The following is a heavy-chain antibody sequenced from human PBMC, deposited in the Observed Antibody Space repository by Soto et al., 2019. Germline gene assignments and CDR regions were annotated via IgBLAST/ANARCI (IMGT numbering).Heavy chain of an antibody. CDR2: INPSGGST. D-gene: IGHD3-22*01. CDR1: GYTFTSYY. V-gene: IGHV1-46*01. Sequence: ASVKVSCKASGYTFTSYYMHWVRQAPGQGLEWMGIINPSGGSTSYAQKFQGRVTMTRDTSTSTVYMELSGLRSEDTAVYYCARDPKDYDSSGYLFGYWGQGTLVTVSS. CDR3: ARDPKDYDSSGYLFGY. J-gene: IGHJ4*02.